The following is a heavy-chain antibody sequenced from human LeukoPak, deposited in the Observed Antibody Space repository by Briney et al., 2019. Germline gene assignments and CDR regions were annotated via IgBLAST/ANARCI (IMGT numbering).Heavy chain of an antibody. V-gene: IGHV4-61*02. J-gene: IGHJ6*03. CDR3: ARDLSGYDYVWGSYRYDHYMDV. Sequence: SETLSLTCTVSGGSISSGSYYWSWIRQPAGKGLEWIGRIYTSGSTNYNPSLKSRVTISVDTSKNQFSLKLSSVTAADTAVYYCARDLSGYDYVWGSYRYDHYMDVWGKGTTVTVSS. CDR1: GGSISSGSYY. D-gene: IGHD3-16*02. CDR2: IYTSGST.